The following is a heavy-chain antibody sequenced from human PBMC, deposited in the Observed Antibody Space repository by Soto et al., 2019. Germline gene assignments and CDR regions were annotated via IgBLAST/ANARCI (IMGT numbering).Heavy chain of an antibody. CDR1: GGTFSSYT. Sequence: QVQLVQSGAEVKKPGSSVKVSCKASGGTFSSYTISWVRQAPGQGLEWMGRIIPILGIANYAQKFQGRVTITADKSPSTAYMELSSLRSEDTAVYYCARDRGVGATPPLYWGQGTLVTVSS. D-gene: IGHD1-26*01. J-gene: IGHJ4*02. CDR3: ARDRGVGATPPLY. CDR2: IIPILGIA. V-gene: IGHV1-69*08.